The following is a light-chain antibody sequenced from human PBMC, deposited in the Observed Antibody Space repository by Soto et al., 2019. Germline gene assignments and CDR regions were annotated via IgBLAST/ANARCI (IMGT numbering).Light chain of an antibody. V-gene: IGLV1-40*01. J-gene: IGLJ1*01. CDR3: QSYDRSLRTYV. CDR2: GNS. CDR1: SSNIGAGYD. Sequence: QSVLTQLPSVSGAPGQRVTISCSGSSSNIGAGYDVNWYRQLPGTAPKLLIYGNSDRPSGVPDRFSGSKSGTSASLAITGLQAEDEADYFCQSYDRSLRTYVFGTATKVTVL.